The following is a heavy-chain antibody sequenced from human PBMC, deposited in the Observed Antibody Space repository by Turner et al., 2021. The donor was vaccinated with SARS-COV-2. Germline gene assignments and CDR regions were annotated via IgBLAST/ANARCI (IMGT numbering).Heavy chain of an antibody. CDR3: ARVWVRWWYFDL. V-gene: IGHV4-34*01. CDR2: INHSGST. Sequence: QVQLQQWGAGLLKPSETLSLTCSVCGGSFSGYYWSWIRQPPGKGLEWIGEINHSGSTNYNPSLKSRVTISVDTSKNQFSLKLSSVTAADTAVYYCARVWVRWWYFDLWGRGTLVTVSS. CDR1: GGSFSGYY. J-gene: IGHJ2*01. D-gene: IGHD7-27*01.